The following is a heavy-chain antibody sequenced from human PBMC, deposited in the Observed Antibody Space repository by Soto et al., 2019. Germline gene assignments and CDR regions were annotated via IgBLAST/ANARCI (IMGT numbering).Heavy chain of an antibody. V-gene: IGHV4-30-4*01. D-gene: IGHD3-3*01. CDR1: GGSISSGDYY. Sequence: TLSLTCTVSGGSISSGDYYWIWIRQPPGKGREGIGYIYYRGSNYYNPSLKSRVTISVDTSKNQFSLKLSSGTAADTAVYYCARDKRLLGSGYDLYGMDVWGQGTTVTVSS. CDR3: ARDKRLLGSGYDLYGMDV. CDR2: IYYRGSN. J-gene: IGHJ6*02.